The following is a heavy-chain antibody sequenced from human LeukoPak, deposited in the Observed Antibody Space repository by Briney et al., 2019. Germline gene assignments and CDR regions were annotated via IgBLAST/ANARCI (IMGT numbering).Heavy chain of an antibody. J-gene: IGHJ6*02. D-gene: IGHD2/OR15-2a*01. V-gene: IGHV4-34*01. CDR3: ARDEYRHYYYYGMDV. CDR1: GGSFSGYY. CDR2: INHSGST. Sequence: SETLSLTCAVYGGSFSGYYWSWIRQPPGKGLEWIGEINHSGSTNYNPSLKSRVTISVDTSKNQFSLKLSSVTAADTAVYYCARDEYRHYYYYGMDVWGQGTTVTVSS.